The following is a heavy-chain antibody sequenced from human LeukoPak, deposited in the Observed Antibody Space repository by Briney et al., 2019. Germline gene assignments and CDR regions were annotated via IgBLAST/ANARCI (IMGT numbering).Heavy chain of an antibody. V-gene: IGHV3-7*03. CDR3: ARAKVTNDY. Sequence: GGSLRLSCAASGFTLGSYWMSWVRQAPGKGLEWVANINEDGSEKYYVDSVKGRFTISRDNTKNSLYLQMNSLRAEDTAVYYCARAKVTNDYWGQGTLVTVSS. D-gene: IGHD4-17*01. CDR1: GFTLGSYW. CDR2: INEDGSEK. J-gene: IGHJ4*02.